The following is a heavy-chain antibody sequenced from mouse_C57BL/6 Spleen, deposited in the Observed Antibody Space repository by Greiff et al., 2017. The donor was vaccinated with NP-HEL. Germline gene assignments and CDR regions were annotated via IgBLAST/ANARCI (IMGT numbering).Heavy chain of an antibody. Sequence: VQLQQSGPELVKPGASVKIPCKASGYTFTDYNMDWVKQSHGKSLEWIGDINPNNGGTIYNQKFKGKATLTVDKSSSTAYMELRSLTSEDTAVYYCARYSLDWYYFDYWGQGTTLTVSS. J-gene: IGHJ2*01. CDR1: GYTFTDYN. D-gene: IGHD6-5*01. V-gene: IGHV1-18*01. CDR3: ARYSLDWYYFDY. CDR2: INPNNGGT.